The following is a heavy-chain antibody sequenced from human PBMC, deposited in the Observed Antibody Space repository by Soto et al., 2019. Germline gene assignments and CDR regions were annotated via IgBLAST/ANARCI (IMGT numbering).Heavy chain of an antibody. J-gene: IGHJ6*02. Sequence: VQLVESGGGLVQPGGSLRLSCAASGFTFSSYEMNWVRQAPGKGLEWVSYISSSGSTIYYADSVKGRFTISRDNAKNSLYLQMNSLRAEDTAVYYCAAPHPILTGYYYGMDVWGQGTTVTVSS. CDR1: GFTFSSYE. CDR2: ISSSGSTI. D-gene: IGHD3-9*01. CDR3: AAPHPILTGYYYGMDV. V-gene: IGHV3-48*03.